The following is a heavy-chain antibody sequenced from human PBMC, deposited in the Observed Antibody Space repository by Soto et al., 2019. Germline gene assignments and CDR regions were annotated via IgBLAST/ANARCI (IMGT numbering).Heavy chain of an antibody. CDR3: ARDAEKDMVRGVNTWLDP. CDR1: GGSISSSNW. D-gene: IGHD3-10*01. V-gene: IGHV4-4*02. CDR2: IYHSGNT. Sequence: QVQLQESGPGLVKPSGTLSLTYGVSGGSISSSNWWSWVRQPPGKGLEWIGEIYHSGNTNYNPSLKSRVTXXVXESKNQFSLKLSSVTAADTAVYYCARDAEKDMVRGVNTWLDPWGQGTLVTVSS. J-gene: IGHJ5*02.